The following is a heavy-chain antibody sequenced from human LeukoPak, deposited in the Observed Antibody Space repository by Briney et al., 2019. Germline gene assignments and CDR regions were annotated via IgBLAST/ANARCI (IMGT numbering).Heavy chain of an antibody. CDR1: GFTFSSYG. CDR2: ISYDGSNK. D-gene: IGHD5-18*01. V-gene: IGHV3-30*18. Sequence: GGSLRLSCAASGFTFSSYGMHWVRQAPGKGLEWVAVISYDGSNKYYADSVKGRFTISRDNSKNTLYLQMNSLRAEDTAVYYCAKGDSYGLDDAFDIWGQGTMVTVSS. J-gene: IGHJ3*02. CDR3: AKGDSYGLDDAFDI.